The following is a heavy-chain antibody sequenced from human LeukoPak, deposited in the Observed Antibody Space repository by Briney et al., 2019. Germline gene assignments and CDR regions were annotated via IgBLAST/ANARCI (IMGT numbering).Heavy chain of an antibody. V-gene: IGHV1-69*06. CDR3: ASRVSPYCTNGVCYQRYYYYMDV. Sequence: ASVKVSCKASGGTFSSYAISWVRQAPGQGLEWMGGIIPIFGTANYAQKFQGRVTITADKSTSTAYMELSSLRSEDTAVYYCASRVSPYCTNGVCYQRYYYYMDVWGKGTTVTVSS. CDR1: GGTFSSYA. D-gene: IGHD2-8*01. CDR2: IIPIFGTA. J-gene: IGHJ6*03.